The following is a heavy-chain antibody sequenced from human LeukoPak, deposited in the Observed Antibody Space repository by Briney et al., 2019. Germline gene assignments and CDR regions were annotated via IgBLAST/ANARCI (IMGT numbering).Heavy chain of an antibody. Sequence: GESLKISCKGSGYSFTSYWIGWVRQMPGKGLEWMGIIYPGDSDTRYSPSFQGQVTISADKSISTAYLQWSSLKASDTAMYYCARQGYCGGDCYSGDYWGQGTLVTVSS. D-gene: IGHD2-21*02. CDR1: GYSFTSYW. CDR2: IYPGDSDT. CDR3: ARQGYCGGDCYSGDY. V-gene: IGHV5-51*01. J-gene: IGHJ4*02.